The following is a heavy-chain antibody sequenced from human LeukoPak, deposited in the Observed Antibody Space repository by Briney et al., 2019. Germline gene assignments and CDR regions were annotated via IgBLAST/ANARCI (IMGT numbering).Heavy chain of an antibody. D-gene: IGHD3-9*01. J-gene: IGHJ4*02. CDR1: GGTFSSYA. Sequence: SVTVSCTASGGTFSSYAISWVRQAPGQGLEWMGGIIPIFGTANYAQKFQGRVTITADESTSTAYMELSSLRSEDTAVYYCASTWNYDILTGYYCDYWGQGTLVTVSS. V-gene: IGHV1-69*13. CDR2: IIPIFGTA. CDR3: ASTWNYDILTGYYCDY.